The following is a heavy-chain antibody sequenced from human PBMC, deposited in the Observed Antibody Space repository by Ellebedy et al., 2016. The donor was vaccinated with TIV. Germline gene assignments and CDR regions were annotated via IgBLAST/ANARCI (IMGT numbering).Heavy chain of an antibody. CDR1: GYTFTSYD. D-gene: IGHD1-14*01. J-gene: IGHJ5*02. V-gene: IGHV1-8*01. CDR2: MNPNSGNT. CDR3: ARNTTSDWFDP. Sequence: ASVKVSXXASGYTFTSYDINWVRQATGQGLEWMGWMNPNSGNTGYAQKFQGRVTMTWGTSTTTGYLDLTSLTSKDTAVYYCARNTTSDWFDPWGQGTLVTVSS.